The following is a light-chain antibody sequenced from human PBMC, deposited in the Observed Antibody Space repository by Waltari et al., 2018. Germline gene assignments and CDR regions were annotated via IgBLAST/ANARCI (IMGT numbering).Light chain of an antibody. CDR3: AAWDDSLHVRL. CDR1: SSNIGRNT. V-gene: IGLV1-44*01. Sequence: QSVLTQPPSASGTPGQRVTISCSGSSSNIGRNTVNWYQQLPGTAPKLLIYSNNNRPPGVPYRFSGSTSCASAALAISGLQADEEASYYCAAWDDSLHVRLFGGGTKLTVL. J-gene: IGLJ3*02. CDR2: SNN.